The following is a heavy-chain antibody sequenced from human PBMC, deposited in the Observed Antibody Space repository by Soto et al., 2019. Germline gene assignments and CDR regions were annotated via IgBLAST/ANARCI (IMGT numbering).Heavy chain of an antibody. CDR1: GYTFTSYA. Sequence: DSVKVSCKASGYTFTSYAMHWVRQAPGQRLEWMGWINAGNGNTKYSQKFQGRVTITRDTSASTAYMELSSLRSEDTAVYYCARDSAIYDILTGACFDYWGQGTLVTVSS. CDR2: INAGNGNT. V-gene: IGHV1-3*01. J-gene: IGHJ4*02. CDR3: ARDSAIYDILTGACFDY. D-gene: IGHD3-9*01.